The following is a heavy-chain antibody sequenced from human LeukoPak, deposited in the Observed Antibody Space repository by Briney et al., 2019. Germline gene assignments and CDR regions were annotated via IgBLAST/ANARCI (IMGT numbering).Heavy chain of an antibody. V-gene: IGHV3-21*01. J-gene: IGHJ4*02. CDR1: GFTFSSYS. Sequence: PGGSLRLSCAASGFTFSSYSMNWVRQAPGKGLEWVSSISTSSSYIYYADSVKGRFTISRDNAKNYLYLQMKSPRAEDTAVYYCARDLAGATVAGRWFDYWGQGTLVTVSS. CDR2: ISTSSSYI. D-gene: IGHD6-19*01. CDR3: ARDLAGATVAGRWFDY.